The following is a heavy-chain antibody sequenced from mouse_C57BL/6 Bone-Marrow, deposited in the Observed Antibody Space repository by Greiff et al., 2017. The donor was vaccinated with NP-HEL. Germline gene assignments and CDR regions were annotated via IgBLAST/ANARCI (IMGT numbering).Heavy chain of an antibody. D-gene: IGHD2-3*01. Sequence: DVKLVESGGGLVQPGGSLKLSCAASGFTFSDYYMYWVRQTPEKRLEWVAYISNGGGSTYYPDTVKGRFTISRDNAKNTLYLQMSRLKSEDTAMYYCARQGLLLYWYFDVWGTGTTVTVSS. CDR1: GFTFSDYY. V-gene: IGHV5-12*01. CDR2: ISNGGGST. CDR3: ARQGLLLYWYFDV. J-gene: IGHJ1*03.